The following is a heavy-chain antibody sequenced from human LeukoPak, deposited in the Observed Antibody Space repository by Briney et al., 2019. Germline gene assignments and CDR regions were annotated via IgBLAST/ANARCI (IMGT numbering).Heavy chain of an antibody. CDR3: ARDRRRYYDHKWLIWFDP. V-gene: IGHV1-2*02. J-gene: IGHJ5*02. CDR2: INPNSGGT. Sequence: DSVKVSCKASGYTFTGYYMHWVRQAPGQGLEWMGWINPNSGGTNYAQKFQGRVTMTRDTSISTAYMELSRLRSDDTAVYYCARDRRRYYDHKWLIWFDPWGQGTLVTVSS. D-gene: IGHD3-22*01. CDR1: GYTFTGYY.